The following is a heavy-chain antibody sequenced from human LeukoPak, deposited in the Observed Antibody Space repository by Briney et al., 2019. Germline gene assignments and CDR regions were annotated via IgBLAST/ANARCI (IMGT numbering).Heavy chain of an antibody. CDR3: ARVFRWRGPFDI. J-gene: IGHJ3*02. D-gene: IGHD2-21*01. V-gene: IGHV3-48*03. CDR1: GFTFSSYE. Sequence: GGSLRLSCAASGFTFSSYEMNWVRQAPGKGLEWVSYISSSGSTIYYADSVKGRFTISRDNAKNSLYLQMNSLRAEDTAIYYCARVFRWRGPFDIWGQGTMVTVSS. CDR2: ISSSGSTI.